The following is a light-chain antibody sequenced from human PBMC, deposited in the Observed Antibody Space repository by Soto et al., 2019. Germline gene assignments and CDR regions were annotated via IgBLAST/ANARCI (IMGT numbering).Light chain of an antibody. CDR2: EVN. CDR3: SSYTSSSTWV. Sequence: QSALTQPASVSGSPGQSITISCTGTSSDIGYYDYVSWYQHHSGKAPKLIIYEVNNRPSGVSNRFSGSKSGNTASLTISGLQAEDEADYYCSSYTSSSTWVFGGGTKVTVL. CDR1: SSDIGYYDY. V-gene: IGLV2-14*01. J-gene: IGLJ3*02.